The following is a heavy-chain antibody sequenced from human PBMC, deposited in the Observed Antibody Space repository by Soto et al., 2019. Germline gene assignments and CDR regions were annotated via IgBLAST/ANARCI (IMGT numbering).Heavy chain of an antibody. CDR1: GFTFSSYW. CDR2: IKHDGSEK. D-gene: IGHD3-10*01. Sequence: EVQLVESGGGLVQPGGSLRLSCAASGFTFSSYWVTWVRQAPGKGLEWVANIKHDGSEKYYVDSVKGRFTISRDNAKNSLYLQMNSLGAEDTAVYYCARDRGGGFDNWGQGTLVTVSS. J-gene: IGHJ4*02. CDR3: ARDRGGGFDN. V-gene: IGHV3-7*04.